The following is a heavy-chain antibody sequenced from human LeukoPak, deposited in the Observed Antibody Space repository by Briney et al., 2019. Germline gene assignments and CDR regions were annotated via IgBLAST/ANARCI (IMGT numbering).Heavy chain of an antibody. CDR3: ARDTRTYYYDSSGYGDY. CDR2: INHSGST. CDR1: GGSVSGYY. D-gene: IGHD3-22*01. V-gene: IGHV4-34*01. Sequence: PSETLSLTCAVYGGSVSGYYWSLIRQPPGKGLEWIGEINHSGSTNYNPSLKSRVTISVDTSKNQFSLKLSSVTAADTAVYYCARDTRTYYYDSSGYGDYWGQGTLVTVSS. J-gene: IGHJ4*02.